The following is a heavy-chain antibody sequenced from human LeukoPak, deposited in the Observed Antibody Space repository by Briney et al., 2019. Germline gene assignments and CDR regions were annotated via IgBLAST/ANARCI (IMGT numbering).Heavy chain of an antibody. CDR3: ARGQESLPLRGAFDI. D-gene: IGHD3-16*01. CDR1: GDSISYFY. J-gene: IGHJ3*02. V-gene: IGHV4-34*01. Sequence: PSETLSLTCSVSGDSISYFYWSWIRQAAGKGLEWIGEINHSGSTNYNPSLKGRVTISVDTSKNQFSLKLSSVTAADTAVYYCARGQESLPLRGAFDIWGQGTMVTVSS. CDR2: INHSGST.